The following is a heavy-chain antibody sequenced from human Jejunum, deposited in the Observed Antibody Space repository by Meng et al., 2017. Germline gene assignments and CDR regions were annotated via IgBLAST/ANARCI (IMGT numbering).Heavy chain of an antibody. CDR2: TNYNGKS. J-gene: IGHJ5*02. CDR3: ARASYSYDSWFDP. V-gene: IGHV4-39*01. Sequence: QGQLQESGPGLVKPSQTLSLTCTVSGGSISSRSYYWVWIRQSPGKGLEWIGQTNYNGKSYYNPSLKSRVTMSVDTSRSQFSLNLNTVTAADTAVYYCARASYSYDSWFDPWGQGTLVTVSS. CDR1: GGSISSRSYY. D-gene: IGHD5-18*01.